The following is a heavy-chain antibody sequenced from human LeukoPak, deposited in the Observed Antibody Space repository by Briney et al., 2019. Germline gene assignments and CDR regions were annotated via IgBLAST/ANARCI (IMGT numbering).Heavy chain of an antibody. D-gene: IGHD1-26*01. Sequence: GRSLRLSCAASGFTLDDYAMHWVRQAPGKGLEWVSGISWNSGSIGYADSVKGRFTISRDNAKNSLYLQMNSLRAEDTALYYCAKDKASGSYSVHDAFDIWGQGTMVTVSS. CDR1: GFTLDDYA. V-gene: IGHV3-9*01. J-gene: IGHJ3*02. CDR3: AKDKASGSYSVHDAFDI. CDR2: ISWNSGSI.